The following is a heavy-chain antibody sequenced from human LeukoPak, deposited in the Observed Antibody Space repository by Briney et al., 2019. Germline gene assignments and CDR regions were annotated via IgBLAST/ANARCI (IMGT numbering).Heavy chain of an antibody. J-gene: IGHJ4*02. CDR2: IRYDGSNK. V-gene: IGHV3-30*02. CDR1: GFTFNTYG. Sequence: GGSLRLSCVASGFTFNTYGMHWVRQAPGKGLEWVAFIRYDGSNKYFADSVKGRFTISRDNARNSLYLQMNSLRAEDTAVYYCATESGTYSGTCFDYWGQGTLVTVSS. D-gene: IGHD1-26*01. CDR3: ATESGTYSGTCFDY.